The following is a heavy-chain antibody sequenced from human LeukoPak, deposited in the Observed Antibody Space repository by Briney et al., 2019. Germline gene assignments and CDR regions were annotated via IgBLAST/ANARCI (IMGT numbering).Heavy chain of an antibody. CDR1: AFTFSDYY. Sequence: GGSLRLSCADSAFTFSDYYMSWIRQAPGKGLEWVSYISSSGSTIYYADSVKGRFTISRDNAKNSLYLQMNSLRAEDTAVYYCAGQMATINVGSDYWGQGTLVTVSS. D-gene: IGHD5-24*01. V-gene: IGHV3-11*01. CDR2: ISSSGSTI. J-gene: IGHJ4*02. CDR3: AGQMATINVGSDY.